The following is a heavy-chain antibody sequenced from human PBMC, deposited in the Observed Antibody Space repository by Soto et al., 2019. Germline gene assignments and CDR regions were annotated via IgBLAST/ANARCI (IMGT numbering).Heavy chain of an antibody. Sequence: EVQLVESGGGLIQPGGSLRLSCAVSGFTVSNNYMSWVRQAPGKGLEGVSVIYSGGYTAYGDSVKGRFTISRDNSKNTQYLKINTRGADHPAVFYWAAPPGGGGYGGQGTLVTVSS. D-gene: IGHD3-10*01. V-gene: IGHV3-53*01. CDR3: AAPPGGGGY. J-gene: IGHJ4*02. CDR2: IYSGGYT. CDR1: GFTVSNNY.